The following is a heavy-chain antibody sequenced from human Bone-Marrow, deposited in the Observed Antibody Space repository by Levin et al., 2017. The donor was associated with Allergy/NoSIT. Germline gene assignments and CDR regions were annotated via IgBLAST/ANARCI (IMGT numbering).Heavy chain of an antibody. CDR3: ARVGGYSSSAFDY. D-gene: IGHD6-6*01. CDR1: GGSITNYY. CDR2: ISDSGST. Sequence: PSETLSLTCTVSGGSITNYYWSWIRQPPGKGLEWIGYISDSGSTNNNPSLKSRVTMSVDTSENQFSLKLSAVTAADTAVYYCARVGGYSSSAFDYWGQGTLVTVSS. J-gene: IGHJ4*02. V-gene: IGHV4-59*01.